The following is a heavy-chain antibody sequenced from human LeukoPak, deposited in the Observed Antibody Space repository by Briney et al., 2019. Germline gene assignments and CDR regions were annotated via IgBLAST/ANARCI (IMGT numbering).Heavy chain of an antibody. CDR2: LSGTGGST. Sequence: GSLILSCEASGVKFGTYAMTWVRQPPGKGLVWVSTLSGTGGSTYYADSVKGRFTISRDNSENTLFLQMNSLKAEDTAIYYCAKNRRVEATPVDYWGQGTLVTVSS. V-gene: IGHV3-23*01. CDR3: AKNRRVEATPVDY. J-gene: IGHJ4*02. D-gene: IGHD2-15*01. CDR1: GVKFGTYA.